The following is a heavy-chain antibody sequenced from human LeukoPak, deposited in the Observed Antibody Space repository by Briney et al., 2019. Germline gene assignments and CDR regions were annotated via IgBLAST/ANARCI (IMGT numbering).Heavy chain of an antibody. V-gene: IGHV4-59*11. Sequence: SATLSLTCNVSGGSLSGHYWSWIRQPPGKGLEWIGYIYYSGSANYNPSLKSRVTISVDTSKKQFSLKLSSVTAADTAVYYCARDVPAASYMDVWGKGTTVTVSS. D-gene: IGHD2-2*01. J-gene: IGHJ6*03. CDR2: IYYSGSA. CDR3: ARDVPAASYMDV. CDR1: GGSLSGHY.